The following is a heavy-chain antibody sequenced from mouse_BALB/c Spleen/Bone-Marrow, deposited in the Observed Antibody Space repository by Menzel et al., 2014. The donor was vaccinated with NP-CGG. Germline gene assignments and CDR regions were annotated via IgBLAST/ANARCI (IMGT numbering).Heavy chain of an antibody. CDR2: ISSGGSYT. J-gene: IGHJ3*01. V-gene: IGHV5-6*01. D-gene: IGHD2-4*01. CDR3: ARPYDFGAWFAY. CDR1: GFTFSSYG. Sequence: EVQLQESGGDLVKPGGSLKLSCAASGFTFSSYGTSWVRQTPDKRLEWVATISSGGSYTYYPDSVKGRFTISRDNAKNTLYLQMSSLKSEDTAMYYCARPYDFGAWFAYWGQGTLVTVSA.